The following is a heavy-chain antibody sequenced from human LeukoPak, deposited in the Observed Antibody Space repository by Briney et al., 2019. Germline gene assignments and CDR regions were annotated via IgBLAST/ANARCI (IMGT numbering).Heavy chain of an antibody. J-gene: IGHJ4*02. Sequence: SETLSLTCAVSGGSISSSHWWSWVRRPPGKGLEWIGEIYHSGSTNYNPSLKSRVTILEDKSKNQFSLKLSSVTAADTAVYYCARLSLKVLEWSPTKGKETHYFDYWGQGTLVTVSS. CDR1: GGSISSSHW. V-gene: IGHV4-4*02. CDR2: IYHSGST. CDR3: ARLSLKVLEWSPTKGKETHYFDY. D-gene: IGHD3-3*01.